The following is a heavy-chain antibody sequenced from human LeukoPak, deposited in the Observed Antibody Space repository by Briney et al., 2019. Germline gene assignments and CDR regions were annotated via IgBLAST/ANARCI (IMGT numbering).Heavy chain of an antibody. D-gene: IGHD3-10*01. CDR1: GGTFNNYA. J-gene: IGHJ5*02. CDR3: ALGSRGVMKDWFDP. CDR2: IIPMFGTA. V-gene: IGHV1-69*01. Sequence: SVKVSCKASGGTFNNYAISWVRQAPGQGLEWMGGIIPMFGTANYAQKHQGRVTITADESTSTAHIELSSLRSEDTAMYYCALGSRGVMKDWFDPWGQGTLVTVSS.